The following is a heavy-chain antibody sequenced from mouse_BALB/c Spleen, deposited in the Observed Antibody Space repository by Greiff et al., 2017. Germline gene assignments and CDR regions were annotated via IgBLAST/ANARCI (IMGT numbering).Heavy chain of an antibody. CDR2: IRSKSNNYAT. CDR1: GFTFNTYA. CDR3: VRGGYYDYDGFAY. Sequence: EVMLVESGGGLVQPKGSLKLSCAASGFTFNTYAMNWVRQAPGKGLEWVARIRSKSNNYATYYADSVKDRFTISRDDSQSMLYLQMNNLKTEDTAMYYCVRGGYYDYDGFAYWGQGTLVTVSA. D-gene: IGHD2-4*01. J-gene: IGHJ3*01. V-gene: IGHV10-1*02.